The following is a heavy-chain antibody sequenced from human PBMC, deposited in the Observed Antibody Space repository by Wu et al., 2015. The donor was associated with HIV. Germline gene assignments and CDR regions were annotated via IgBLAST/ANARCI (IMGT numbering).Heavy chain of an antibody. V-gene: IGHV1-46*01. CDR2: INPSGGST. CDR1: GYTFTSYY. D-gene: IGHD2-2*03. Sequence: QVQLVQSGAEVKKPGASVKVSCKASGYTFTSYYMHWVRQAPGQGLEWMGIINPSGGSTSYAQKFQGRVTMTRDTSTSTVYMELSSLRSEDTAVYYCARDGYCSSTSCYGVDYFDYVGPGNAGHRLL. CDR3: ARDGYCSSTSCYGVDYFDY. J-gene: IGHJ4*02.